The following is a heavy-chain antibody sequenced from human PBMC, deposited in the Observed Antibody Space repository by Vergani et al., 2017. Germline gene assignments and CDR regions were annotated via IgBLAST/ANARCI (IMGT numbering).Heavy chain of an antibody. CDR3: ARLGLTASRREAPVFDY. V-gene: IGHV3-15*01. CDR2: IKSKTDGGTT. D-gene: IGHD6-13*01. Sequence: EVQLVESGGGLVKPGGSLRLSCAASGFTFINAWMTWVRQAPGKGLEWVGRIKSKTDGGTTYYAAPVKGKFTISRDDSKNTLYLQMNSLRAEDTAVYFCARLGLTASRREAPVFDYWGQGTLVTVSS. J-gene: IGHJ4*02. CDR1: GFTFINAW.